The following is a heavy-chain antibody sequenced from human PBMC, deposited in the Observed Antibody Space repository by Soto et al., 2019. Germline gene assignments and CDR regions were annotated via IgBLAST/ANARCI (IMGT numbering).Heavy chain of an antibody. CDR3: ATSYGNAWYPY. Sequence: PSETLSLTCTVSGGSISSYYWSWIRQPPGKGLEWIGYIYYSGSTNYNPSLKSRVTISVDTSKNQFSLKLTSVTVADTAVYYCATSYGNAWYPYWGQGTQVTVSS. D-gene: IGHD6-13*01. V-gene: IGHV4-59*01. CDR2: IYYSGST. CDR1: GGSISSYY. J-gene: IGHJ4*02.